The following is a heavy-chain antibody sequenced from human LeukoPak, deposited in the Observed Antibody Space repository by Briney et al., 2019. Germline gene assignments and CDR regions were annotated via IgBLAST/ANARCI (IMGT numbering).Heavy chain of an antibody. D-gene: IGHD2-2*02. Sequence: SGKVSCKAAGGSFSICAICWVRQGPAQGLEWMGGVIPIFGTANYAQKFQGRVTITADESTSTAYMELSSLRSEDTAVYYCASVTYTNYYYGMDVWGQGTTVTVSS. J-gene: IGHJ6*02. V-gene: IGHV1-69*13. CDR1: GGSFSICA. CDR2: VIPIFGTA. CDR3: ASVTYTNYYYGMDV.